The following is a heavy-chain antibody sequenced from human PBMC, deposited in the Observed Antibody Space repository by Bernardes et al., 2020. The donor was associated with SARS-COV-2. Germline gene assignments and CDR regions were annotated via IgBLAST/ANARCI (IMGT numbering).Heavy chain of an antibody. CDR1: GFTFSSYA. Sequence: GGSLRLSCAASGFTFSSYAMSWVRQAPGKGLEWVSAISGSGGSTYYADSVKGRFTISRDNSKNTLYLQMNSLRAEDTAVYYCAKDYDSSGYGAYYFDYWGQATLCPVAP. V-gene: IGHV3-23*01. CDR3: AKDYDSSGYGAYYFDY. CDR2: ISGSGGST. J-gene: IGHJ4*02. D-gene: IGHD3-22*01.